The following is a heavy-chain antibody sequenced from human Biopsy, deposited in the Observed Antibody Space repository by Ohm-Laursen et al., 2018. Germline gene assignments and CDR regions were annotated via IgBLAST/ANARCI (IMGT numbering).Heavy chain of an antibody. CDR1: GGSFTGHY. CDR3: ARGSNDFGGLYFPR. D-gene: IGHD4-23*01. J-gene: IGHJ4*02. Sequence: GTLSLTCAVSGGSFTGHYWSWIRQPPGKGLEWIGHICYTGYTSYNASLKSRVTISVDTSRNHFPLRLSSLTAADTAVYYCARGSNDFGGLYFPRWGQGTLLTVSS. CDR2: ICYTGYT. V-gene: IGHV4-59*11.